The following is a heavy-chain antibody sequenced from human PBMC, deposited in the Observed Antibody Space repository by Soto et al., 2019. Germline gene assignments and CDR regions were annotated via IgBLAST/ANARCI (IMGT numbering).Heavy chain of an antibody. D-gene: IGHD1-1*01. CDR2: IYHSGAT. CDR1: GVSISTGGYY. Sequence: PSETLSLTCNVSGVSISTGGYYWSWIRQHPGLGLEWIGYIYHSGATDHNPSLKSRVTISVDTSKNQFSLRLTSVTAADTAVYYCARYVSSLVLDRENCYGLAVWGRGTTVTVSS. J-gene: IGHJ6*02. CDR3: ARYVSSLVLDRENCYGLAV. V-gene: IGHV4-31*03.